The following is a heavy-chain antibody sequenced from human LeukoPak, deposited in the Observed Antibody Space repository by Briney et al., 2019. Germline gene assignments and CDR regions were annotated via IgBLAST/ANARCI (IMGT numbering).Heavy chain of an antibody. D-gene: IGHD6-19*01. Sequence: GGSLRLSCAASGFTFSSNYMSWVRQAPGKGLEWVSVAYSGGITYYLDSVKGRFTISRDNSKNTLYLQMNSLRAEDTAVYYCAKSQSHVSGWEFDYWGQGTLVTVSS. CDR3: AKSQSHVSGWEFDY. CDR1: GFTFSSNY. J-gene: IGHJ4*02. CDR2: AYSGGIT. V-gene: IGHV3-53*01.